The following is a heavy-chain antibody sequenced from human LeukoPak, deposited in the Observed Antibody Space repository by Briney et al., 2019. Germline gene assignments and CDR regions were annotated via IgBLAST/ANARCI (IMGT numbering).Heavy chain of an antibody. CDR2: IYSGGST. Sequence: GGSLRLSCSASGFTVSNSNMNWVRQAPGKGLKWISVIYSGGSTHYADSVKGRFTISRDNSKNTLFLQMNSLRVEDTAVYYCAKEEQQFDYFDYWGQGTLVTVSS. D-gene: IGHD6-6*01. V-gene: IGHV3-53*01. CDR3: AKEEQQFDYFDY. J-gene: IGHJ4*02. CDR1: GFTVSNSN.